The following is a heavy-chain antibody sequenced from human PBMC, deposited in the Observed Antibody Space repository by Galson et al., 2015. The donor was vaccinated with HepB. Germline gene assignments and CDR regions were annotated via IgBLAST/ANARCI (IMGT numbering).Heavy chain of an antibody. CDR3: ARGPPWIQLWLRGNWFDP. CDR2: ISNNGGGT. V-gene: IGHV3-23*01. Sequence: SLRLSCAASGFTFSNYAMSWVRQAPGRGLEWLSGISNNGGGTYYADSVTGRFIISRDNSKTTLYLQMNSLRAEDTAVYYCARGPPWIQLWLRGNWFDPWGQGTLVTVSS. J-gene: IGHJ5*02. D-gene: IGHD5-18*01. CDR1: GFTFSNYA.